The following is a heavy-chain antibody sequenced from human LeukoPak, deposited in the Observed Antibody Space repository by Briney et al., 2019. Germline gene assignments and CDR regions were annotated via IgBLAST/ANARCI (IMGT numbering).Heavy chain of an antibody. Sequence: SETLSLTCAVYGGSFSGYYWSWIRQPPGKGLEWIGEINHSGSTNYNPSLKSRVTISVDTSKNQFTLKLSSVTAADTAVYYCARRSNWYFDLWGRGTLVTASS. CDR2: INHSGST. J-gene: IGHJ2*01. CDR3: ARRSNWYFDL. CDR1: GGSFSGYY. V-gene: IGHV4-34*01.